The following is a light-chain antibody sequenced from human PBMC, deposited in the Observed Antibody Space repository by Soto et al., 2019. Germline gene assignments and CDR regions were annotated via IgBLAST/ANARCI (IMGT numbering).Light chain of an antibody. V-gene: IGKV3-20*01. CDR1: QSISSTF. CDR3: QHYHDSPPPWT. Sequence: EVVLTQSPGTLSLSPGEGATLSCRASQSISSTFLAWYQQKPGQAPRLLIYATSNRATGIPDRFSGSGFGSDFTLTITRLEPEDFAVYYCQHYHDSPPPWTFGQGTQVEIK. J-gene: IGKJ1*01. CDR2: ATS.